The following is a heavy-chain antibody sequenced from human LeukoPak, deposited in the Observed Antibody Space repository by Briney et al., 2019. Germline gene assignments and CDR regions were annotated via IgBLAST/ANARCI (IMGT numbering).Heavy chain of an antibody. V-gene: IGHV1-69*13. CDR3: ATGSGSVAEYFQH. Sequence: SVKVSCKASGYTFTGYYMHWVRQAPGQGLEWMGGIIPIFGTANYAQKFQGRVTITADESTSTAYMELSSLRSEDTAVYYCATGSGSVAEYFQHWGQGTLVTVSS. J-gene: IGHJ1*01. CDR1: GYTFTGYY. D-gene: IGHD3-10*01. CDR2: IIPIFGTA.